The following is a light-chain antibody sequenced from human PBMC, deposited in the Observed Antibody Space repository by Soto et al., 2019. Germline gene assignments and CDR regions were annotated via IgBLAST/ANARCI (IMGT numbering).Light chain of an antibody. CDR1: QSVSSN. CDR2: GAS. J-gene: IGKJ4*01. Sequence: EIVMTQSPATLSVSPGERATLSCRASQSVSSNLAWYQQKPGQAPRLLIYGASTRATGIPARFSGSGSGTEFTLTISSLQSEDFAVYYCQQYGSSPLLTFGGGTTVDVK. CDR3: QQYGSSPLLT. V-gene: IGKV3-15*01.